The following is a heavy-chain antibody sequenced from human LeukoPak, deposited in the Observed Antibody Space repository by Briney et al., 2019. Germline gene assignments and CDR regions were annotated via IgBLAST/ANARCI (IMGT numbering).Heavy chain of an antibody. Sequence: GVLRLSCAASGFTVSSNYMSWVRQAPGKGLEWVSVIYSGGSTYYADSVKGRFTISRDNSKNTLYLQMNSLRAEDTAVYYCAKDKGGASSGWYGGYYFDYWGQGTLVTVSS. J-gene: IGHJ4*02. D-gene: IGHD6-19*01. V-gene: IGHV3-66*02. CDR1: GFTVSSNY. CDR3: AKDKGGASSGWYGGYYFDY. CDR2: IYSGGST.